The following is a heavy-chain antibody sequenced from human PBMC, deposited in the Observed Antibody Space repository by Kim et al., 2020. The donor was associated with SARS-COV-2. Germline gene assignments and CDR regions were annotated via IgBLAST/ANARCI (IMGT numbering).Heavy chain of an antibody. V-gene: IGHV3-48*03. CDR3: ARDFGAYSYGLHFDY. CDR1: GFTFSSYE. D-gene: IGHD5-18*01. J-gene: IGHJ4*02. Sequence: GGSLRLSCAASGFTFSSYEMNWVRQAPGKGLEWVSYISSSGSTIYYADSVKGRFTISRDNAKNSLYLQMNSLRAEDTAVYYCARDFGAYSYGLHFDYWGQGTLVTVSS. CDR2: ISSSGSTI.